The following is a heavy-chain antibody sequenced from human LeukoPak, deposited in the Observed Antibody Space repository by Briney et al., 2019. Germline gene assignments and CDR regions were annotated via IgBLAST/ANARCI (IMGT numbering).Heavy chain of an antibody. CDR2: INQSGST. V-gene: IGHV4-34*01. Sequence: SETLSLTCAVYGGSFSGYYWSWIRQPPGKGLEWIGEINQSGSTNYNSSLKGRVTISVDSSKNQFSLRLSSVTAADTAVYYCARATSVYYYYHGMDVWGQGTSVTVSS. CDR1: GGSFSGYY. J-gene: IGHJ6*02. CDR3: ARATSVYYYYHGMDV.